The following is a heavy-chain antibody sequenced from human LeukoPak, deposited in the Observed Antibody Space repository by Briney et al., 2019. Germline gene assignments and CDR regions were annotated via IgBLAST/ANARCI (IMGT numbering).Heavy chain of an antibody. Sequence: GGSLRLSCAASGFSFSSYAMSWVRQAPGKGLEWVAVIWYDGSNKYYADSVKGRFTISRDNSKNTLYLQMNSLGAEDTAVYYCARDYFHPYSGSYSGWFDPWGQGTLVTVSS. D-gene: IGHD1-26*01. V-gene: IGHV3-33*08. J-gene: IGHJ5*02. CDR1: GFSFSSYA. CDR3: ARDYFHPYSGSYSGWFDP. CDR2: IWYDGSNK.